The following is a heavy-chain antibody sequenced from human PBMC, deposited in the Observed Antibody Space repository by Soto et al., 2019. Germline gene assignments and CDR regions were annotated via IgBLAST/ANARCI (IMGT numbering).Heavy chain of an antibody. CDR2: IYYGGNT. CDR3: ARSVFP. Sequence: QVQLQESGPGLVKPSQTLSPTCTVSGGSISSGGYYWSWIRQHPGKGLEWIGYIYYGGNTYYHTSLKSRVTISGDTSKNQFSLKLTSVTDADTAVYYCARSVFPWGQGTLVTVSS. V-gene: IGHV4-31*03. J-gene: IGHJ5*02. CDR1: GGSISSGGYY.